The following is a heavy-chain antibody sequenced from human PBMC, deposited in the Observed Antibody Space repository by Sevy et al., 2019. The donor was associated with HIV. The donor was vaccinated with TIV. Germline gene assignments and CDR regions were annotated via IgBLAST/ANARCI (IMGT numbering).Heavy chain of an antibody. D-gene: IGHD3-3*01. V-gene: IGHV3-7*01. Sequence: GGSLRLSCETSGFIFIDYWMSWVRQIPGKGLEWVATIKQDQSEKYYVDSVKGRFAISRDSAKKSVSLQMNGLRAEDTALYFCAREVGGFNWRPYDFDSWGQGTLVTVSS. CDR3: AREVGGFNWRPYDFDS. CDR1: GFIFIDYW. J-gene: IGHJ4*02. CDR2: IKQDQSEK.